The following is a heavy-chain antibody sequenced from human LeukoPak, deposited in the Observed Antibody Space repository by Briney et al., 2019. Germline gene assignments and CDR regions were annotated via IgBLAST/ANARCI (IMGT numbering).Heavy chain of an antibody. V-gene: IGHV3-21*01. J-gene: IGHJ4*02. CDR2: ISSSSSYI. CDR1: GFTFSSYS. Sequence: EGSLRLSCVASGFTFSSYSMNWVRQAPGKGLEWVSSISSSSSYIDYADSVKGRFTISRDNAKNSLHLQMNSLRAEDTAVYHCARVDSRTAQFDYWGQGTLVTVSS. CDR3: ARVDSRTAQFDY. D-gene: IGHD6-13*01.